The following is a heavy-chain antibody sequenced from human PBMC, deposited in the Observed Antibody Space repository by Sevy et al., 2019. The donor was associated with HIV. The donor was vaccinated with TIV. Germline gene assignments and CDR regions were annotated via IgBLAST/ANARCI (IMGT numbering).Heavy chain of an antibody. Sequence: SETLSLTCTVSGGSISSGGYYWSWIHQHPGKGLEWIGYIYYSGSTYYDPSLKSRVTISVDTSKNQFSLKLSSVTAADTAVYYCARVAAKQLDYWGQGTLVTVSS. J-gene: IGHJ4*02. V-gene: IGHV4-31*03. CDR1: GGSISSGGYY. CDR3: ARVAAKQLDY. D-gene: IGHD1-1*01. CDR2: IYYSGST.